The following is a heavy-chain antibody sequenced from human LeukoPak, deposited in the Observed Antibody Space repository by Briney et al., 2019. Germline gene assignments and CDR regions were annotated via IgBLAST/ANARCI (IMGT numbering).Heavy chain of an antibody. J-gene: IGHJ4*02. V-gene: IGHV4-34*01. CDR1: GGSSSGYY. Sequence: SETLSLTCAVYGGSSSGYYWSWIRQPPGKGLEWIGEISHSGSTNYNPSLKSRVTISVDTSKNQFSLKLSSVTAADTAVYYCAAQYSGYVRLDYWGQGTLVTVSS. CDR3: AAQYSGYVRLDY. CDR2: ISHSGST. D-gene: IGHD5-12*01.